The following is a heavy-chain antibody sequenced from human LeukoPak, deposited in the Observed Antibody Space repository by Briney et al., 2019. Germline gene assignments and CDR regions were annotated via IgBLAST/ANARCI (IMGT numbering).Heavy chain of an antibody. J-gene: IGHJ4*02. V-gene: IGHV3-23*01. CDR1: GFTFSSYS. CDR3: ASSASGYVTFDY. Sequence: GGSLRLSCAASGFTFSSYSMNWVRQAPGKGLEWVSCISDSGDSTYYADSVKGRFTISRDNSKNTLYLQMNSLRAEDTAVYYCASSASGYVTFDYWGQGTLVTVSS. CDR2: ISDSGDST. D-gene: IGHD5-12*01.